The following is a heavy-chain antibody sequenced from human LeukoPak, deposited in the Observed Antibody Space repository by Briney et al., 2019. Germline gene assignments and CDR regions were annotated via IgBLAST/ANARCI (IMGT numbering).Heavy chain of an antibody. Sequence: GGSLRLSCAASGFTFSSYGMHWVRQAPGKGLEWVAVISYDGSNKYYADSVKGRFTISRDNSKNTLYLQMNSLRAEDTAVYYCAKDGLRYFDLWGRGTLVTVSS. CDR1: GFTFSSYG. CDR3: AKDGLRYFDL. CDR2: ISYDGSNK. J-gene: IGHJ2*01. V-gene: IGHV3-30*18. D-gene: IGHD5-12*01.